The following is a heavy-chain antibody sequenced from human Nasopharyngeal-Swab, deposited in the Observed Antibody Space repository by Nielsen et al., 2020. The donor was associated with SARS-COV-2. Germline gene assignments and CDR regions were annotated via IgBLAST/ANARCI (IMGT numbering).Heavy chain of an antibody. D-gene: IGHD4-17*01. V-gene: IGHV3-74*01. J-gene: IGHJ4*02. CDR2: ISSDGSST. CDR3: ARDGDYGDYLFDY. CDR1: GFTFSSYW. Sequence: GESLKISCAASGFTFSSYWMHWVRQAPGKGLVWVSRISSDGSSTSYADSVKGRFTISRDNAKNTLYLQMNSLRAEDTAVYYCARDGDYGDYLFDYWGQGTLVTVSS.